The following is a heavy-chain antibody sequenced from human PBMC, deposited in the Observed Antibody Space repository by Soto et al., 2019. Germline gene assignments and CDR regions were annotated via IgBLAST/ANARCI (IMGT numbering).Heavy chain of an antibody. CDR3: ARSDDYGDYATPDY. J-gene: IGHJ4*02. D-gene: IGHD4-17*01. Sequence: GGSLRLSCAASGFTFSSYGMHWVRQAPGKGLEWVAVIWYDGSNKYYADSVKGRFTISRDNSKNTLYLQMNSLRAEDTAVYYCARSDDYGDYATPDYWGQGTLVTVSS. V-gene: IGHV3-33*01. CDR2: IWYDGSNK. CDR1: GFTFSSYG.